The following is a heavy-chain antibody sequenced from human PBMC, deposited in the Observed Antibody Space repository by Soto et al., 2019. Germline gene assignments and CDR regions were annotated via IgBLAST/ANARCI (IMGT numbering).Heavy chain of an antibody. CDR1: GYTFTRNG. Sequence: GASVKVSCKTSGYTFTRNGISWVRQAPGQGLEWMGWISPKSGSIKYAQKFQGRVIMTTDTSTSTAYMELRSLRSDDTAVYYCVKDRDSNSWPSRDVWGPGTTVP. J-gene: IGHJ6*02. V-gene: IGHV1-18*01. CDR3: VKDRDSNSWPSRDV. CDR2: ISPKSGSI. D-gene: IGHD3-22*01.